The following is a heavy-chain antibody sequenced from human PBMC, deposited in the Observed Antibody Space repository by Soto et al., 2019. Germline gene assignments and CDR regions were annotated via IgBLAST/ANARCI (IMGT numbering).Heavy chain of an antibody. J-gene: IGHJ4*02. V-gene: IGHV1-69*13. D-gene: IGHD5-12*01. Sequence: VASVKVSCKXSGGTFSSYAISWVRQAPGQGLEWMGGIIPIFGTANHAQKFQGRVTITADESTSTAYMELSSLRSEDTAVYYCARAVVGGYIVYWGQGTLVTVSS. CDR3: ARAVVGGYIVY. CDR1: GGTFSSYA. CDR2: IIPIFGTA.